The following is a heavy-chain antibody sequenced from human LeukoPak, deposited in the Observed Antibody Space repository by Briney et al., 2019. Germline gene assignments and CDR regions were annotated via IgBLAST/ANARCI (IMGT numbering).Heavy chain of an antibody. Sequence: HGESPKISCKGSGYSFTSYWIGWVRQMPGKGLEWMGIIYPGDSDTRYSPSFQGQVTISADKSISTAYLQWSSLKASDTAMYYCARLDLGFDILTGYYPNGMDVWGQGTTVTVSS. CDR1: GYSFTSYW. CDR2: IYPGDSDT. CDR3: ARLDLGFDILTGYYPNGMDV. V-gene: IGHV5-51*01. D-gene: IGHD3-9*01. J-gene: IGHJ6*02.